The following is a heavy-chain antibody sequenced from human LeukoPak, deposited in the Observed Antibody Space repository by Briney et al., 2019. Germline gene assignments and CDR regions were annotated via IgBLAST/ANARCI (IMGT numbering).Heavy chain of an antibody. CDR3: ARSPVWELPDY. Sequence: PGGSLRLSCAASGFTFSDYYMSWIRQTPGKGLEWISYTSSSGSSIQYADSVRGRFTISRDNAKTSLYLQMNSLRVEDTSVYYCARSPVWELPDYWGQGTLVTVSP. J-gene: IGHJ4*02. CDR2: TSSSGSSI. V-gene: IGHV3-11*04. D-gene: IGHD1-26*01. CDR1: GFTFSDYY.